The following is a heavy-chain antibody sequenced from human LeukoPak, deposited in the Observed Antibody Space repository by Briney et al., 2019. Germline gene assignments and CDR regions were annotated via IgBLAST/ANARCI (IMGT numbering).Heavy chain of an antibody. D-gene: IGHD6-19*01. V-gene: IGHV3-53*01. CDR1: GFTFSSYA. CDR3: ARGSGWYRY. Sequence: GGSLRLSCAASGFTFSSYAMSWVRQAPGKGLEWVSVIYSGGSTYYADSVKGRFTISRDNSKNTLYLLMNSLRAEDTAVYYCARGSGWYRYWGQGTLVTVSS. CDR2: IYSGGST. J-gene: IGHJ4*02.